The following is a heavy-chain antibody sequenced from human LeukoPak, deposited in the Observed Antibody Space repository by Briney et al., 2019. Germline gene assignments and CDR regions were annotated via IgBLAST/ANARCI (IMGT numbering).Heavy chain of an antibody. D-gene: IGHD6-13*01. Sequence: GGSLRLSCPASGFTFSDYAMTWVRQAPGKGLEWVSGISGSGGGTYYTDSVKGRFTISRDNSKNTLYLQMNSLRPEDTAIYYCAKAFGSGWYGFDYWGQGTLVTVSS. CDR3: AKAFGSGWYGFDY. CDR2: ISGSGGGT. V-gene: IGHV3-23*01. J-gene: IGHJ4*02. CDR1: GFTFSDYA.